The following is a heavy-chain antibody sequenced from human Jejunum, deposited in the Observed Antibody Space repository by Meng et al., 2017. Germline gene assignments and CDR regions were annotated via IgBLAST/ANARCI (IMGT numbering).Heavy chain of an antibody. CDR1: GGSFSGHY. CDR2: INDSGST. Sequence: VQLQQWGAGLLKPSGTMSLPCAVYGGSFSGHYWTWIRQPPGKGLEWIGEINDSGSTHYNPSLGSRVTISVDTSKSQFSLKLISVTAADTGVYYCVDSKWSANYWGQGTLVTVSS. V-gene: IGHV4-34*01. D-gene: IGHD3-3*01. J-gene: IGHJ4*02. CDR3: VDSKWSANY.